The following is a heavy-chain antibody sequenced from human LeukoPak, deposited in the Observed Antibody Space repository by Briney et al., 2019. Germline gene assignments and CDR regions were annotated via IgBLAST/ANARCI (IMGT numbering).Heavy chain of an antibody. CDR1: RFTFSSYE. Sequence: GGSLRLSCAASRFTFSSYEMNWVRQAPGKGLEWVSYISSSGSTIYYADSVKGRFTISRDNAKNSLYLQMNSLRAEDTAVYYCARDLWFGELLFRFDYWGQGTLVTVSS. D-gene: IGHD3-10*01. CDR2: ISSSGSTI. J-gene: IGHJ4*02. V-gene: IGHV3-48*03. CDR3: ARDLWFGELLFRFDY.